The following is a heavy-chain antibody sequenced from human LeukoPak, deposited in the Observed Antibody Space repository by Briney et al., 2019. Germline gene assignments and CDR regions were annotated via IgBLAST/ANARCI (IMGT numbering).Heavy chain of an antibody. V-gene: IGHV3-7*01. J-gene: IGHJ3*02. D-gene: IGHD1-1*01. CDR3: ARVATTGDADDDAFDI. Sequence: GGSLRLSCAASGFTFSSYWMSWVRQAPGKGLEWVANIKQDGSEKYYVDSVKGRFTISRDNAKNSLYLQMNSLRAEDTAVYYCARVATTGDADDDAFDIWGQGTMVTVSS. CDR2: IKQDGSEK. CDR1: GFTFSSYW.